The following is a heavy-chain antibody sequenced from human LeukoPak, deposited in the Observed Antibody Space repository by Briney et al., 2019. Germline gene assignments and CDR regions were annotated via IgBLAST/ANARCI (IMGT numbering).Heavy chain of an antibody. CDR3: ANGPSGL. CDR1: GFTFSNYW. CDR2: IKHDGSEK. D-gene: IGHD3-10*01. J-gene: IGHJ4*02. Sequence: PGGSLRLSCAASGFTFSNYWMSWVRQAPGKGLEWVANIKHDGSEKYYVDSVKGRFTISRDNAKNSLYLQMNSLRTEDTAVYYCANGPSGLWGQGTPVTVSS. V-gene: IGHV3-7*03.